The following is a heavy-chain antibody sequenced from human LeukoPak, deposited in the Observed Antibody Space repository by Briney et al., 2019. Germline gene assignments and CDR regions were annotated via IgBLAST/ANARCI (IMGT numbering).Heavy chain of an antibody. CDR1: GFTFSSYG. V-gene: IGHV3-33*01. D-gene: IGHD4-17*01. Sequence: GRSLTLSCAASGFTFSSYGMQWVRPAPGKGLEWVAVIWYDGSNKCYADPVKGRFTISRGNSKNTLYLQMNSLRAEDTAVYYCAGDYGEYYYGMDVWGQGTTVTVSS. J-gene: IGHJ6*02. CDR2: IWYDGSNK. CDR3: AGDYGEYYYGMDV.